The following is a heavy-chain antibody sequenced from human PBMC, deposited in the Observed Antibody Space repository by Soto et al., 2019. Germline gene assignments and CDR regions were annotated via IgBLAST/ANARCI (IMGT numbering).Heavy chain of an antibody. Sequence: QVQLVESGVGVVQPGRSLRLSCAASGFTFSSYAMHWVRQAPGKGLEWVAVISYDGSNKYYADSVKGRFTISRDISKNSLYLQMNSLIAEDTAVHYCARARCLLLDYWGQGTLVTVSS. D-gene: IGHD3-16*01. CDR2: ISYDGSNK. J-gene: IGHJ4*02. CDR1: GFTFSSYA. V-gene: IGHV3-30-3*01. CDR3: ARARCLLLDY.